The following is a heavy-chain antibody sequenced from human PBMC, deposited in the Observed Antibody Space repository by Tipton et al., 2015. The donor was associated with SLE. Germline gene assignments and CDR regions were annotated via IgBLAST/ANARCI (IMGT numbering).Heavy chain of an antibody. CDR1: GDSVKSRY. CDR3: AREKENTGWFWLNAFDV. V-gene: IGHV4-59*02. D-gene: IGHD6-19*01. J-gene: IGHJ3*01. CDR2: RFHDGNI. Sequence: TLSLTCTVSGDSVKSRYWIWVRQPAGRGLEWLAYRFHDGNINYNPSLKTRLTMSVDTSRDQFSLTLNSVTAADTGIYYCAREKENTGWFWLNAFDVWGRGTLVTVST.